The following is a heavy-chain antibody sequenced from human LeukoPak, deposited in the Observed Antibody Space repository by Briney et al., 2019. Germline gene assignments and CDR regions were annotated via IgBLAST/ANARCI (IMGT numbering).Heavy chain of an antibody. CDR3: ARDRVGGYDYAYFDL. CDR1: GGSVSNGNYY. J-gene: IGHJ2*01. V-gene: IGHV4-61*01. CDR2: LYYSGST. Sequence: SETLSLTCTVSGGSVSNGNYYWSWIRQPPGKGLEWIGYLYYSGSTNYNPTLKSRVTISIDTSKNQFSLKLSSVTAADTAVYYCARDRVGGYDYAYFDLWGRGTLVTVSS. D-gene: IGHD5-12*01.